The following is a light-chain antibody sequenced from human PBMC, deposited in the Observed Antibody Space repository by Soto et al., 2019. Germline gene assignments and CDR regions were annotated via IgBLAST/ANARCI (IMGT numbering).Light chain of an antibody. CDR2: EVS. J-gene: IGKJ1*01. Sequence: ILMTQTPLSLSIIPGQTASISCKSSQSLLHSDGKTYFYWYVQKAGQAPQPLIYEVSNRFSGVPERFSGSGSRTVFTLKISRVEADDVGIYYCMQTIDIPWTFGQGTKVEIK. CDR3: MQTIDIPWT. V-gene: IGKV2D-29*01. CDR1: QSLLHSDGKTY.